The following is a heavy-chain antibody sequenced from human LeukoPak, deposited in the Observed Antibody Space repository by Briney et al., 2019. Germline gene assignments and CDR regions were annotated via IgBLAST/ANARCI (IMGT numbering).Heavy chain of an antibody. J-gene: IGHJ5*02. Sequence: SETLSLTCAVYGGSFSGYYWSWIRQPPGKGLEWIGEINHSGSTNYNPSLKSRVTISVDTSKNQFSLKLSSVTAADTAVYYCARVGGRAHYGSGSYYRGNWFDPWGQGTLVTVSS. D-gene: IGHD3-10*01. V-gene: IGHV4-34*01. CDR2: INHSGST. CDR1: GGSFSGYY. CDR3: ARVGGRAHYGSGSYYRGNWFDP.